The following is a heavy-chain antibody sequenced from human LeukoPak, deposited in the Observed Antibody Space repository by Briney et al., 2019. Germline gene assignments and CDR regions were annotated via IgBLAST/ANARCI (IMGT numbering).Heavy chain of an antibody. J-gene: IGHJ4*02. CDR2: IYNSETT. V-gene: IGHV4-59*01. CDR1: GVSMSGYF. CDR3: AGGGSCSSSRCFAPLFDW. D-gene: IGHD2-2*01. Sequence: PSETLSLTCTVSGVSMSGYFWSWIRQSPGKGLEWIGYIYNSETTNYNPSLKSRVAMSLYTSKSQFSLRLRSVTAADTALYFCAGGGSCSSSRCFAPLFDWWGRGTLVTVSS.